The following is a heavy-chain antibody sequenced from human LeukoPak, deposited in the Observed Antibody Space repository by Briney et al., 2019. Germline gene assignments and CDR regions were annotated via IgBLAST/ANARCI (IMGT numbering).Heavy chain of an antibody. CDR2: ISGSGGST. CDR3: AKGHSGYDYFDY. D-gene: IGHD5-12*01. J-gene: IGHJ4*02. Sequence: GGSLRLSCTASGFTFNDHAMSWVRQAPGKGLEWVSAISGSGGSTYYADSVKGRFTISRDNSKNTLYLQMNSLRAEDTAVYYCAKGHSGYDYFDYWGQGTLVTVSS. V-gene: IGHV3-23*01. CDR1: GFTFNDHA.